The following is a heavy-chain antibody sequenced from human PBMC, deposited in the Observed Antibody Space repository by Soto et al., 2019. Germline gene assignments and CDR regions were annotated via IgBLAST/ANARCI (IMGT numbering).Heavy chain of an antibody. Sequence: PSETLSLACIVSGDSIDSYYWNWIRQSPGRGLEWIGYIYNSGSAIYNPSLKSRVTLSVDTSKNQFSLKLRSVTAADTAVYFCSRLRYGDYFDYRGQGRPVTVS. CDR1: GDSIDSYY. CDR3: SRLRYGDYFDY. D-gene: IGHD3-16*02. V-gene: IGHV4-59*08. CDR2: IYNSGSA. J-gene: IGHJ4*02.